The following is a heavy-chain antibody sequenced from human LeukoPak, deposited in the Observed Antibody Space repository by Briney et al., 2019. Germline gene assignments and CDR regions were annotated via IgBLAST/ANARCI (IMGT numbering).Heavy chain of an antibody. CDR3: ARALTSCSSTSCPRAFVY. CDR1: GGSFSGYY. CDR2: INHSGST. Sequence: SETLSLTCAVYGGSFSGYYWSWIRQPPGKGLEWIGEINHSGSTNYNPSLKSRVTISVDTSKNQFSLKLSSVTAADTAVYYCARALTSCSSTSCPRAFVYWGQGTLVTVSS. V-gene: IGHV4-34*01. J-gene: IGHJ4*02. D-gene: IGHD2-2*01.